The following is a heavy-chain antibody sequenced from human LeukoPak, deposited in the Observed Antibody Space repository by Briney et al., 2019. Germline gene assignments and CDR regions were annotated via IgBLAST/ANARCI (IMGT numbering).Heavy chain of an antibody. CDR2: IYYSGST. CDR3: ARDVPGGMDV. CDR1: GGSISSGGYY. J-gene: IGHJ6*04. Sequence: SQTLSLTYTVSGGSISSGGYYWSWIRQHPGKGLEWIGYIYYSGSTYYNPSLKSRVTISVDTSKNQFSLKLSSVTAADTAVYYCARDVPGGMDVWGKGTTVTVSS. V-gene: IGHV4-31*03.